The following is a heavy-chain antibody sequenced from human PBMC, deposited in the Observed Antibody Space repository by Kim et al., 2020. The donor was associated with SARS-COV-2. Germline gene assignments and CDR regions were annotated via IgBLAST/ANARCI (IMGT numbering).Heavy chain of an antibody. CDR2: IIPIFGTA. J-gene: IGHJ6*02. CDR1: GGTFSSYA. Sequence: SVKVSCKASGGTFSSYAISWVRQAPGQGLEWMGGIIPIFGTANYAQKFQGRVTITADESTSTAYMELSSLRSEDTAVYYCATRVRGVIITTEDYYYYYGMDGWGQGTTVTVSS. D-gene: IGHD3-10*01. V-gene: IGHV1-69*13. CDR3: ATRVRGVIITTEDYYYYYGMDG.